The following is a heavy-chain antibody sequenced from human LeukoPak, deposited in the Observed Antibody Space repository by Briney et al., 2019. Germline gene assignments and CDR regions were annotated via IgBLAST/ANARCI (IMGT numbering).Heavy chain of an antibody. Sequence: SGTLSLTCAVSGGSISSSNWWSWVRQPPGKGLEWIGEIYHSGSTYYNPSLKSRVTISLDTSKNQFSLKLSSVTAADTAVYYCARGGYDSSGYYYFFDYWGQGTLVTVSS. D-gene: IGHD3-22*01. CDR1: GGSISSSNW. V-gene: IGHV4-4*02. CDR3: ARGGYDSSGYYYFFDY. CDR2: IYHSGST. J-gene: IGHJ4*02.